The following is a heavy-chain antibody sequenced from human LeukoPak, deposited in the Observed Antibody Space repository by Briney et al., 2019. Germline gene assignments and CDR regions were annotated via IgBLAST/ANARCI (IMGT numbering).Heavy chain of an antibody. Sequence: WASVTISCKASGYTFTDYYMHWVRQAPGQGLEWMGWINPNSGGTSSAQKFQGRVTMTRDTSISTAYMELSRLRSDDTAVYYGARGFVDYWGQGTLVTVSS. CDR1: GYTFTDYY. V-gene: IGHV1-2*02. CDR3: ARGFVDY. CDR2: INPNSGGT. J-gene: IGHJ4*02. D-gene: IGHD6-6*01.